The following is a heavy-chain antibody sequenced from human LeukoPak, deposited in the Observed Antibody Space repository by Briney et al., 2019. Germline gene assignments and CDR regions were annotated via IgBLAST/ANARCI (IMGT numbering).Heavy chain of an antibody. Sequence: GGSLRLSCAASGFTFTNYPMHWVRQAPGKGLEYVSVISSNGGSTDYANSVKGRFTISRDNSKNTLYLQMGSLRAEDMAVYYCARQGYYYYMDVWGKGTTVTVSS. CDR2: ISSNGGST. V-gene: IGHV3-64*01. CDR3: ARQGYYYYMDV. CDR1: GFTFTNYP. J-gene: IGHJ6*03.